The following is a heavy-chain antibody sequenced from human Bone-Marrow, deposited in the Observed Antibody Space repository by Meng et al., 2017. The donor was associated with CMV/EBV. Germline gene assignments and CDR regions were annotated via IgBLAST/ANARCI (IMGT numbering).Heavy chain of an antibody. D-gene: IGHD1-14*01. V-gene: IGHV4-61*01. CDR2: IYYSGST. Sequence: SETMSLTCTVSGGSVSSGSYYWSWIRQPPGKGLEWIGYIYYSGSTNYNPSLKSRVTISVDTSKNQFSLKLSSVTAADTAVYYCARNQAPEDTVALWGQGTMVTVSS. CDR3: ARNQAPEDTVAL. CDR1: GGSVSSGSYY. J-gene: IGHJ3*01.